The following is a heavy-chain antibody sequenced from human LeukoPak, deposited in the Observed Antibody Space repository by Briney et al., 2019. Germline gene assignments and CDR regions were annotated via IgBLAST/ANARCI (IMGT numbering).Heavy chain of an antibody. J-gene: IGHJ6*02. CDR3: ARDVADILTGYRDGDYYYGMDV. V-gene: IGHV3-33*01. CDR1: GFTFSSYG. D-gene: IGHD3-9*01. CDR2: IWYDGSNK. Sequence: GGSLRLSCAASGFTFSSYGMHWVRQAPGKGLEWVAVIWYDGSNKYYADSVKGRFTISRDNSKNTLYLQRNSLRAEDTAVYYCARDVADILTGYRDGDYYYGMDVWGQGTTVTVSS.